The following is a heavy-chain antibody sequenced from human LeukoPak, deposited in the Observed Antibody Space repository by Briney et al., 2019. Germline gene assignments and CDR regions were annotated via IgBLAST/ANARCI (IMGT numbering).Heavy chain of an antibody. CDR3: VSYGWRSYVDYYYMDV. CDR1: GFTFSSYG. J-gene: IGHJ6*03. D-gene: IGHD3-10*01. V-gene: IGHV3-30*03. CDR2: ISYDGSNK. Sequence: GGSLRLSCAASGFTFSSYGMHWVRQAPGKGLEWVAVISYDGSNKYYADSVKGRFIISRDNSKNTLYLQMNSLRAEDTAVYYCVSYGWRSYVDYYYMDVWGKGTTVTVSS.